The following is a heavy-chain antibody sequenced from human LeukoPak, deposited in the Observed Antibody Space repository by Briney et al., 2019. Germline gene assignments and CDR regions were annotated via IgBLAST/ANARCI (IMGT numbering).Heavy chain of an antibody. D-gene: IGHD5-12*01. V-gene: IGHV1-2*02. J-gene: IGHJ4*02. CDR1: GYTFSGYY. Sequence: ASVKVSCNASGYTFSGYYIHWVRQAPGQGLDWMGWINPNSGGTNFAQKFQGRVTMTRDASISTAYMELSRLRSDDTAVYYCARGGYSGYDNDYWGQGSLVTVSS. CDR3: ARGGYSGYDNDY. CDR2: INPNSGGT.